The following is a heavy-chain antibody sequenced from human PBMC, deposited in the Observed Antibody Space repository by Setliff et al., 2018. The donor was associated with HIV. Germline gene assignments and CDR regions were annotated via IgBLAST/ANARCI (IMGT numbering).Heavy chain of an antibody. CDR3: AKLLWFGESAFDI. J-gene: IGHJ3*02. V-gene: IGHV3-48*01. CDR1: GLTFSSYS. CDR2: ISPSSSTL. D-gene: IGHD3-10*01. Sequence: GGSLRLSCVASGLTFSSYSMNWVRQAPGKGLEWVSYISPSSSTLYYADSVKGRFTISRDNSKNTLYLEMSSLRPEDTAIYYCAKLLWFGESAFDIWGQGTMVTVSS.